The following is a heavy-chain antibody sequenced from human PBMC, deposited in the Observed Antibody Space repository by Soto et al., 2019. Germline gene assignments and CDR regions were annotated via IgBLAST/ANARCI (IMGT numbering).Heavy chain of an antibody. CDR3: AREVNNYYGMDV. CDR1: GASISSDDYY. CDR2: ISYSGTT. Sequence: QVQLQESGPGLVKPSQTLSLTCSISGASISSDDYYWSWFRQPPGKGLEWIGYISYSGTTYYNPSLKSRITISVDASKPQFSLILSSVTAADTAVFYCAREVNNYYGMDVWGQGTRVTVSS. J-gene: IGHJ6*02. V-gene: IGHV4-30-4*01.